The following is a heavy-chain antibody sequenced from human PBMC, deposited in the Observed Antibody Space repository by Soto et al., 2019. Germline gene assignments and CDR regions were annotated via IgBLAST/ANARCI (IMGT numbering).Heavy chain of an antibody. Sequence: PSETLSLTCAVPGGCISSYSWSWIRQPPGKGLEWIGYISYSGSTNYNPSLKSRVTISVDTSKNQFSLKLSSVTAADTAVYYCASAYSSSWHQSFIDCWGPATLVT. J-gene: IGHJ4*02. V-gene: IGHV4-59*01. CDR2: ISYSGST. D-gene: IGHD6-13*01. CDR3: ASAYSSSWHQSFIDC. CDR1: GGCISSYS.